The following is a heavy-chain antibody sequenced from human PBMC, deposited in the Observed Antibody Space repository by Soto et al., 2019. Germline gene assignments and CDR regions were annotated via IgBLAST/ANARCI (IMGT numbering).Heavy chain of an antibody. CDR1: GFTFSSYS. Sequence: EVQLVESGGGLVKPGGSLRLSCAASGFTFSSYSMNWVRQAPGKGLEWVSSISSSSSYIYYADSVKGRFTISRDNAKNSLCVQMSGLRAEGTAVYYCGREGVQHGSGPYYYYGMDVWGQGTTVTVSS. CDR2: ISSSSSYI. V-gene: IGHV3-21*01. J-gene: IGHJ6*02. CDR3: GREGVQHGSGPYYYYGMDV. D-gene: IGHD3-10*01.